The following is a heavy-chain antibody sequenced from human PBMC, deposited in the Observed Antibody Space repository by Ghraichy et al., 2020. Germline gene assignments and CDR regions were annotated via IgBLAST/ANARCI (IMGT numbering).Heavy chain of an antibody. CDR3: AKGLEYYYGSGSYSD. Sequence: GGSLRLSCAVSGFTFDDYAMHWVRQAPGKGLEWVSGISWNSGSIGYADSVKGRFTISRDNAKNSLHLQMNSLRAEDTALYYCAKGLEYYYGSGSYSDWGQGTLVTVSS. CDR2: ISWNSGSI. V-gene: IGHV3-9*01. CDR1: GFTFDDYA. J-gene: IGHJ4*02. D-gene: IGHD3-10*01.